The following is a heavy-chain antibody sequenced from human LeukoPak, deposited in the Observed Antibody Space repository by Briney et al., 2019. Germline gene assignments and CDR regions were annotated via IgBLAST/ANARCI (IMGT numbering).Heavy chain of an antibody. CDR2: IYTGGST. CDR3: ARGYDYGDYWFDP. V-gene: IGHV4-61*02. J-gene: IGHJ5*02. D-gene: IGHD4-17*01. Sequence: SETLSLTCTVSGGSITSGNYYWTWIRRPAGKGLEWIGRIYTGGSTNYNPSLKSRVTISMDTSKNQFSLNLSSVTAADTAVYYCARGYDYGDYWFDPWGQGTLVTVSS. CDR1: GGSITSGNYY.